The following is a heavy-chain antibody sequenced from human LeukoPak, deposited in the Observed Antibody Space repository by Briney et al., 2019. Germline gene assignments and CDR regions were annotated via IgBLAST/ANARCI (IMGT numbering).Heavy chain of an antibody. CDR2: ISSSSSYI. D-gene: IGHD3-22*01. CDR3: ARYSSAYSSYYFDY. Sequence: KTGGSLRLSCAASGFTFSSYSMNWVRQAPGKGLEWVSSISSSSSYIYYADSVKGRFTISRDNAKNSLYLQMNSLRDEDTAVYYCARYSSAYSSYYFDYWGQGTLVTVSS. CDR1: GFTFSSYS. J-gene: IGHJ4*02. V-gene: IGHV3-21*01.